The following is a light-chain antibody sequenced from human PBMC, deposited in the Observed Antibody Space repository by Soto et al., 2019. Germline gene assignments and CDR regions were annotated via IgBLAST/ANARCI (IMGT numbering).Light chain of an antibody. CDR1: QSVNNN. Sequence: EVVMTQSPALLSVSPGERVTLSCRASQSVNNNLAWYQLQPGQAPRLLIYDTSSRATGVPARFSGSGSGTEFTLTISSLKAEDFAVYYCQQYNDRPPLTFGGGTKVEI. CDR3: QQYNDRPPLT. CDR2: DTS. V-gene: IGKV3-15*01. J-gene: IGKJ4*01.